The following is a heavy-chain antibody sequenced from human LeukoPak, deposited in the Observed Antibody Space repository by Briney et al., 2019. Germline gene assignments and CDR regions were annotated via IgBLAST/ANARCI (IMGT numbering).Heavy chain of an antibody. D-gene: IGHD3-10*01. CDR1: GFTFSSYA. CDR3: AKDIFSHYYGPGSYMGAGYAFDI. Sequence: GGSLRLSCAASGFTFSSYAMSWVRQAPGKGLEWVSAISGSGGSTYYADSVKGRFTISRDNSKNTLYLQMNSLRAEDTAVYYCAKDIFSHYYGPGSYMGAGYAFDIWGQGTMVTVSS. CDR2: ISGSGGST. V-gene: IGHV3-23*01. J-gene: IGHJ3*02.